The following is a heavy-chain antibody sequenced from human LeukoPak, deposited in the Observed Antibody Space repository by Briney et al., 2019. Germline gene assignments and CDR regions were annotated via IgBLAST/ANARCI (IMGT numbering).Heavy chain of an antibody. J-gene: IGHJ5*02. CDR2: INAGNGDA. Sequence: ASVKVSCRASGYTFTTYSIHWGRQAPGRRLEGMGGINAGNGDAKYSPNFPDRITITRATSASTVYIELTRMRSEDTAVYSCGKSAPSGFDPWGQGTLVTVSS. V-gene: IGHV1-3*01. CDR3: GKSAPSGFDP. CDR1: GYTFTTYS.